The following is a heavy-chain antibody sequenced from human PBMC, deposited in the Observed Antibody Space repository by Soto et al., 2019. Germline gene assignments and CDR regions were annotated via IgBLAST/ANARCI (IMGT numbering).Heavy chain of an antibody. CDR3: AKDPAVTTLGWFDP. V-gene: IGHV3-23*01. J-gene: IGHJ5*02. CDR2: ISGSGGST. D-gene: IGHD4-17*01. CDR1: GFTFSSYA. Sequence: GGSLRLSCAASGFTFSSYAMSWVRQAPGKGLEWVSAISGSGGSTYYADSVKGRFTISRDNSKNTLYLQMNSLRAEDTAVYYWAKDPAVTTLGWFDPWGQGTLVTVSS.